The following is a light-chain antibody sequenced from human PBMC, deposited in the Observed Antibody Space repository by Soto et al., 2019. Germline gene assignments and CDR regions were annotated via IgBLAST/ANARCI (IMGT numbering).Light chain of an antibody. CDR1: SSNIGDNT. V-gene: IGLV1-44*01. J-gene: IGLJ2*01. CDR2: SND. Sequence: QSVLTQPPSASGTPGQSVTISCSGSSSNIGDNTVNCYQQLPGTAPKLLIYSNDQRSSGVPARFSGAKSGTSASLAISGLQSEDEADYYCAGWDDSLDSVVFGGGTKLTVL. CDR3: AGWDDSLDSVV.